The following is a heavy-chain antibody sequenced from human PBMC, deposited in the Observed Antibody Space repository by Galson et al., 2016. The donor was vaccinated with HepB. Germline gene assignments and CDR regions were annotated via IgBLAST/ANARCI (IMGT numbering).Heavy chain of an antibody. D-gene: IGHD3-10*01. CDR1: GFTFSSYG. J-gene: IGHJ6*04. CDR2: IWFDGTKK. Sequence: SLRLSCAASGFTFSSYGFHWVRQAPGKGLEWVAVIWFDGTKKDYVDSVKGRFIISRDNSKNTLYLRMNSLRAEDTSTYYCVRQDFGYYGGDVWGKGTTVTVSS. CDR3: VRQDFGYYGGDV. V-gene: IGHV3-33*01.